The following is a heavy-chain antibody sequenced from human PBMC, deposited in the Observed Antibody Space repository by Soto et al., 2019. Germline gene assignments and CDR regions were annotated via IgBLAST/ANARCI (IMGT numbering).Heavy chain of an antibody. CDR1: GGSISTYY. V-gene: IGHV4-59*01. CDR2: IYYSGTT. Sequence: SETLSLTCTVSGGSISTYYWSWIRQPPGKGLEWIGYIYYSGTTNYNPSLKSRVTISVDTSKNQFSLKLSSVTAEDTAVYYCARSPGRYCSSTSCYARYYYYYGMDVWGQGTTVTVSS. J-gene: IGHJ6*02. D-gene: IGHD2-2*01. CDR3: ARSPGRYCSSTSCYARYYYYYGMDV.